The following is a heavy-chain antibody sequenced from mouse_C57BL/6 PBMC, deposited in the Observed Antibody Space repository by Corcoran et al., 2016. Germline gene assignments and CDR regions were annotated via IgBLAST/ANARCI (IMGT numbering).Heavy chain of an antibody. CDR1: GYTFTTYG. CDR3: ARSDYGSSYAFAY. J-gene: IGHJ3*01. CDR2: INTYSGVP. Sequence: QIQLVQSGPELKKPGETVKISCKASGYTFTTYGMSWVKQAPGKGLKWMGWINTYSGVPTYADDFKGRFAFSLETSASTAYLQINNLKNEDTATYFCARSDYGSSYAFAYWGQGTLVTVSA. D-gene: IGHD1-1*01. V-gene: IGHV9-3*01.